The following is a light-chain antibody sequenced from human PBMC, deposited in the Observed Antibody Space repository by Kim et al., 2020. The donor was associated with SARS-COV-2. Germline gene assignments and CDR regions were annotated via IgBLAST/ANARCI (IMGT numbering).Light chain of an antibody. CDR3: QQRSNWAT. V-gene: IGKV3-11*01. CDR2: DAS. Sequence: SLSQGERATLTCSASQSVSSYLAWYQQKPGQAPRLLIYDASNRATGIPARFSGSGSGTYFTLTISSLEPEDFAVYYCQQRSNWATFGQGTKVDIK. J-gene: IGKJ1*01. CDR1: QSVSSY.